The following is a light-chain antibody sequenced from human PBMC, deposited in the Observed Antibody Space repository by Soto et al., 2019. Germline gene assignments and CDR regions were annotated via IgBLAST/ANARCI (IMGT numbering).Light chain of an antibody. J-gene: IGLJ1*01. Sequence: QSSLTQPPSVSAAPGQKVTISCSGSSSNIGGNSVSWYQQLPGTAPKLLIYDDNKRPSGIPDRFSGSKSGTSATLGITGFQTGDEADYYCGSWDSSLSAYVVGNRTKVTVL. V-gene: IGLV1-51*01. CDR1: SSNIGGNS. CDR3: GSWDSSLSAYV. CDR2: DDN.